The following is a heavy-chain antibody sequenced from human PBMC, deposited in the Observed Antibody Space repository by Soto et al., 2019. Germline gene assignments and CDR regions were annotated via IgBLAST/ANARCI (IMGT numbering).Heavy chain of an antibody. J-gene: IGHJ6*02. CDR3: ARPRPSSSSGYYDYGMDV. V-gene: IGHV1-69*13. CDR2: IIPIFGTA. Sequence: SVKVSCTGSGGTFSSYAISWVRQAPGQGHEWMGGIIPIFGTANYAQNFQGRVPTTADESTSTAYMELSSLRSEDTAVYYCARPRPSSSSGYYDYGMDVWGQATTVTVSS. CDR1: GGTFSSYA. D-gene: IGHD6-6*01.